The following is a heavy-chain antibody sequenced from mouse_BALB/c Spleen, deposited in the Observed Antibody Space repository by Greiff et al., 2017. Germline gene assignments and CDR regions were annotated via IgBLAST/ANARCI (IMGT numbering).Heavy chain of an antibody. D-gene: IGHD2-4*01. Sequence: DVKLQASGPGLVKPSQSLSLTCTVTGYSITSDYAWNWIRQFPGNKLEWMGYISYSGSTSYNPSLKSRISITRDTSKNQFFLQLNSVTTEDTATYYCARGFYDYDDAMDYWGQGTSVTVSS. CDR2: ISYSGST. J-gene: IGHJ4*01. CDR3: ARGFYDYDDAMDY. V-gene: IGHV3-2*02. CDR1: GYSITSDYA.